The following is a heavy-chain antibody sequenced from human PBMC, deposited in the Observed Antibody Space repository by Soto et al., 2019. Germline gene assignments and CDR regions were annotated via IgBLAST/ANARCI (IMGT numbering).Heavy chain of an antibody. CDR3: ASYDSSAHPYTFAL. D-gene: IGHD3-22*01. CDR2: ISGSGGST. J-gene: IGHJ3*01. Sequence: GGSLRLSCAASGFTFSSYAISWVLQAPGKGLECASAISGSGGSTYYVDSVKGRFTISIDNAENTVYLQMNSLRAEDTAVYYWASYDSSAHPYTFALWGQGTMV. V-gene: IGHV3-23*01. CDR1: GFTFSSYA.